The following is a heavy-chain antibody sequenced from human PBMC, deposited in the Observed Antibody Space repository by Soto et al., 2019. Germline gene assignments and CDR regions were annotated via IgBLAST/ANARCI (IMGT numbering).Heavy chain of an antibody. D-gene: IGHD5-12*01. CDR2: ISYDGSNK. Sequence: LRLSCAASGFTFSSYAMHWVRQAPGKGLEWVAVISYDGSNKYYADSVKGRFTISRDNSKNTLYLQMNSLRAEDTAVYYCARDFSGYDPALNRFDHWGQGTLVTVSS. V-gene: IGHV3-30-3*01. CDR1: GFTFSSYA. J-gene: IGHJ4*02. CDR3: ARDFSGYDPALNRFDH.